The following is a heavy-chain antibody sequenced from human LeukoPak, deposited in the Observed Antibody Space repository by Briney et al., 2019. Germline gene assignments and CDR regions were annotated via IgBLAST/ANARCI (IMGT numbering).Heavy chain of an antibody. Sequence: GGSLRLSCATSGFTFSNYVMTWVRQAPGKGLEWVSAISGSGGSTYYADSVKGRFTISRDNSKNTLYLQMNSLRAEDTAVYYCAKAGVHDDFWSGYPDYWGQGTLVTVSS. CDR3: AKAGVHDDFWSGYPDY. D-gene: IGHD3-3*01. CDR1: GFTFSNYV. J-gene: IGHJ4*02. V-gene: IGHV3-23*01. CDR2: ISGSGGST.